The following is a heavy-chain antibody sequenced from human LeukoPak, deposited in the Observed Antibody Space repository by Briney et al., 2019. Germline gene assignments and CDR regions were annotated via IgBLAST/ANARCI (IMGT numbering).Heavy chain of an antibody. CDR3: ARDPPSYTVTRKENWFDP. J-gene: IGHJ5*02. D-gene: IGHD4-17*01. CDR1: GYTFTSYG. CDR2: ISAYNGNT. Sequence: GASVKVSCKASGYTFTSYGISWVRQAPGQGLEWMGWISAYNGNTNYAQKLQGRVTITADKSTSTAYMELSSLRSEDTAVYYCARDPPSYTVTRKENWFDPWGQGTLVTVSS. V-gene: IGHV1-18*01.